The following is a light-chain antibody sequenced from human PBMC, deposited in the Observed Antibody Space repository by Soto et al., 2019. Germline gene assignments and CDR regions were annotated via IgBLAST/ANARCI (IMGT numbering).Light chain of an antibody. J-gene: IGKJ2*01. CDR2: WAS. CDR1: QSVFYSSNNKHS. Sequence: DIVMTQSPDSLAVSLGERATINCKSSQSVFYSSNNKHSLAWYQQKPGQPPKLLIYWASTRESVVPERFSGSGSWTDFTLTITSLLAEDGAVYDCQQYYSTPPYTFGQGTKLEIK. V-gene: IGKV4-1*01. CDR3: QQYYSTPPYT.